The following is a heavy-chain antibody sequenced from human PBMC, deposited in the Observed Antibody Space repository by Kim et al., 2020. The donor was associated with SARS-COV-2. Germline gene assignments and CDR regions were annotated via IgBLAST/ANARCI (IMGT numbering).Heavy chain of an antibody. Sequence: SETLSLTCAVYGGSFSGYYWSWIRQPPGKGLEWIGEINHSGSTNYNPSLKSRVTISVDTSKNQFSLKLSSVTAADTAVYYCARDPFIYSSSWQFDYWGQGTLVTVSS. CDR2: INHSGST. D-gene: IGHD6-13*01. J-gene: IGHJ4*02. CDR1: GGSFSGYY. V-gene: IGHV4-34*01. CDR3: ARDPFIYSSSWQFDY.